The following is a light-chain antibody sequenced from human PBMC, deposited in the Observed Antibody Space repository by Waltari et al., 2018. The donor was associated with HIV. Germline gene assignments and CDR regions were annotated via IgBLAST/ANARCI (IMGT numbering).Light chain of an antibody. J-gene: IGLJ2*01. CDR2: RHN. CDR3: AAWDDSLSGWV. Sequence: QSVLTQPPSVSGTPGQRVSISCSGSPFNIGNNYAFWYQQFQGAAPRLLIDRHNHRPSGVPDRFSVSKSGTSASLAISGLRAEDEADFYCAAWDDSLSGWVFGGGTKLTVL. V-gene: IGLV1-47*01. CDR1: PFNIGNNY.